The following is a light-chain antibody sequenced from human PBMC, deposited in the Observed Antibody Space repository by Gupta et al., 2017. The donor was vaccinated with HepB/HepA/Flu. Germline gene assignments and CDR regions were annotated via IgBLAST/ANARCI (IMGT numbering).Light chain of an antibody. J-gene: IGLJ2*01. CDR1: SSDVGSYNL. Sequence: QSALTQPASVSLSPAQPITISCTGTSSDVGSYNLVSWYQQHPGKAPKLMIYEVSKRPSGVSNRFSGSKSGNTASLTISGLQAEDEADYYCCSYAGSSTSVVFGGGTKLTVL. CDR2: EVS. V-gene: IGLV2-23*02. CDR3: CSYAGSSTSVV.